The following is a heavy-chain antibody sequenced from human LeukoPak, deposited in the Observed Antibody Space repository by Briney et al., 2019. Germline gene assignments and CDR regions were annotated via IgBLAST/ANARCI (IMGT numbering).Heavy chain of an antibody. CDR3: ARDGYYGSGSYYNGLDY. Sequence: ASVKVSCKASGYTFTGYYMHWVRQAPGQGLEWMGWINPNSGGTNYAQKFQGRVTMTRDTSISTAYMELSRLRSDDTAVYYCARDGYYGSGSYYNGLDYWGQGTLVTVSS. J-gene: IGHJ4*02. CDR1: GYTFTGYY. V-gene: IGHV1-2*02. D-gene: IGHD3-10*01. CDR2: INPNSGGT.